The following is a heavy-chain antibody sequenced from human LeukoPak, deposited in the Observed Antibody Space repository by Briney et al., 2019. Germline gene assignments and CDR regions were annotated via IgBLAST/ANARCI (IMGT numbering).Heavy chain of an antibody. D-gene: IGHD3-22*01. V-gene: IGHV1-2*02. Sequence: ASVKVSCKASGYTFTGYYMHWVRQAPGQGLEWMGWINPNSGGTNYAQKFQGRVTMTRDTSISTAYMELSRLRSDDTAVYYCARGWDSSGQMPFLYWGQGTLVTVSS. CDR3: ARGWDSSGQMPFLY. CDR2: INPNSGGT. CDR1: GYTFTGYY. J-gene: IGHJ4*02.